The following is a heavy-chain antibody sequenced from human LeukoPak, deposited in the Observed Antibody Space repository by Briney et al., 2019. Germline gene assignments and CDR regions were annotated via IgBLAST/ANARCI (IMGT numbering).Heavy chain of an antibody. CDR3: TTDRVCYDILTGYYGY. CDR2: IRSKTDGGTT. CDR1: GFTFSNAW. Sequence: PGGSLRLSCAASGFTFSNAWMSWVRQAPGKGLEWVGRIRSKTDGGTTDYAAPVKGRFTISRDDSKNTLYLQMNSLKTEDTAVYYCTTDRVCYDILTGYYGYWGQGTLVTVSS. J-gene: IGHJ4*02. D-gene: IGHD3-9*01. V-gene: IGHV3-15*01.